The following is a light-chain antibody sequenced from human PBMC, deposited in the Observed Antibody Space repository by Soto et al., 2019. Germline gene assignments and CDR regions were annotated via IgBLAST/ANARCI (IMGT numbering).Light chain of an antibody. J-gene: IGLJ1*01. CDR2: EVS. CDR3: SSYTSSSPLV. V-gene: IGLV2-14*01. CDR1: SSDVGGYNY. Sequence: QSALTQPASVSGSPGQSITISCTGTSSDVGGYNYVSWYQQQPGKAPRLMIYEVSTRPSGASNRFSGSKSGNTASLTISGLQAEDEADYYCSSYTSSSPLVFGTGTKVTVL.